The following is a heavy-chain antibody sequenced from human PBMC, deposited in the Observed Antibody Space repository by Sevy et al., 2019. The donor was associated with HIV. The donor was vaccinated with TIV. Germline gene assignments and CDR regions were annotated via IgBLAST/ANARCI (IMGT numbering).Heavy chain of an antibody. D-gene: IGHD2-21*01. CDR1: GFTFSAYG. Sequence: GGSLRLSCAASGFTFSAYGMHWVRQALGKGLEWVAVISNDESRKYYADSVKGRFTISRDNSKNTLYLQMNSLRAEDTAIYYCAKKAADGYKPAAFDIWGQGTMVTVSS. CDR2: ISNDESRK. CDR3: AKKAADGYKPAAFDI. V-gene: IGHV3-30*18. J-gene: IGHJ3*02.